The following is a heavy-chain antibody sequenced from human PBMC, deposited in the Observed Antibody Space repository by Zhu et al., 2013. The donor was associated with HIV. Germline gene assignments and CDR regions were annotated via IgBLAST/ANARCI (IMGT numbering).Heavy chain of an antibody. CDR3: ARSATVMGRWGGSYYFDY. D-gene: IGHD4-17*01. CDR1: GFTFSSYA. J-gene: IGHJ4*02. CDR2: ISYDGSNK. V-gene: IGHV3-30*14. Sequence: VQLVESEGGVVQPGRSLRLSCAASGFTFSSYAMHWVRQAPGKGLEWVAVISYDGSNKYYADSVKGRFTISRDNSKNTLYLQMNSLRAEDTAVYYCARSATVMGRWGGSYYFDYWGQGTLVTGLL.